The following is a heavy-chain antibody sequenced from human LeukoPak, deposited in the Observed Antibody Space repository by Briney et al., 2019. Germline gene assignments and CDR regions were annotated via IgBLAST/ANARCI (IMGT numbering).Heavy chain of an antibody. CDR1: GGSISSYY. Sequence: SETLSLTCTVSGGSISSYYWTWIRQPPRKELEYIGYFFYTGITNYNHSLTSRVTISVKTSKNHFSLKLSAVATADTAGYYCARSYYDGNNGAFDTWGQGTMVTVSS. CDR3: ARSYYDGNNGAFDT. CDR2: FFYTGIT. J-gene: IGHJ3*02. V-gene: IGHV4-59*01. D-gene: IGHD3-22*01.